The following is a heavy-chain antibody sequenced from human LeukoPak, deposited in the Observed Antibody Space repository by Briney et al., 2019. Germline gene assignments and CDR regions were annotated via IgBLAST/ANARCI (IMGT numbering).Heavy chain of an antibody. Sequence: PGVSLRLSYAASVFTFSRYPMQWVRQAPAKGLEWVAVISPDGREIKYADSVKGRFTISRDNSKNTLSLEMNGLRGEDTAIYYCARDAQIAAAAYYFDYWGQGTLVTV. V-gene: IGHV3-30*04. CDR2: ISPDGREI. CDR3: ARDAQIAAAAYYFDY. CDR1: VFTFSRYP. J-gene: IGHJ4*02. D-gene: IGHD6-13*01.